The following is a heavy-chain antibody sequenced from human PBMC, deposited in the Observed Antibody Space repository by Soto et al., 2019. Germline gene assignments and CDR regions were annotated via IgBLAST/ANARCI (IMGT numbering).Heavy chain of an antibody. D-gene: IGHD6-25*01. J-gene: IGHJ4*02. CDR3: TSGAAF. CDR2: IKRDGTSA. Sequence: EVRPVESGGGLVQPGGSLRLSCATSGFDPSDGWLHWVPQTPGKGLLWVSRIKRDGTSASYADFVEGRFTVSRDNARNTLDLQMSSLRVEDTAVYYCTSGAAFRGQGILVTVSS. V-gene: IGHV3-74*01. CDR1: GFDPSDGW.